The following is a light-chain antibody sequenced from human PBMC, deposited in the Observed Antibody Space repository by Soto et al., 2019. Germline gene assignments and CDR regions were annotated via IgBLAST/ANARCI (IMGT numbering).Light chain of an antibody. Sequence: DIQMTQSPSSLSASVGDRVTITCRASQSISSHLNWYQQKPGKAPQLLIYEASSLQGGVPSRFSGSGSGTDFTLTISRLQAVDFAIYYCQQRYSMPLTFGPGTRVDIK. J-gene: IGKJ3*01. V-gene: IGKV1-39*01. CDR3: QQRYSMPLT. CDR2: EAS. CDR1: QSISSH.